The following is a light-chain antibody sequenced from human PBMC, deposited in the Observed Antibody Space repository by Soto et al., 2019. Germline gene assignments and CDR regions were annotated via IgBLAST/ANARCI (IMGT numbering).Light chain of an antibody. Sequence: AIPLTQSPSSLSASVGNRVTITCRASQDIRGALAWYQQKPGKAPKILLYDVSTLESGVPSRFSGSGSGTDFTITISSLQPVDFATYYCQQFDSYPITFGHGTRLEIK. V-gene: IGKV1-13*02. CDR2: DVS. CDR1: QDIRGA. CDR3: QQFDSYPIT. J-gene: IGKJ5*01.